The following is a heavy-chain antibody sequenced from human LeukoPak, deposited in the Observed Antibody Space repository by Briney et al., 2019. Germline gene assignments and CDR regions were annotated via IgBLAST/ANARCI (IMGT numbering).Heavy chain of an antibody. D-gene: IGHD3-16*01. Sequence: PGGSLRLSCAASGLTFSSYEMNWVRQAPGRGLEWVSYISSSGSITYYTDSVKGRFTISRDTAKDSLYLQMNSLRVEDTAVYYCARKFGGVFNYWGQGTLVTVSS. CDR1: GLTFSSYE. V-gene: IGHV3-48*03. CDR3: ARKFGGVFNY. CDR2: ISSSGSIT. J-gene: IGHJ4*02.